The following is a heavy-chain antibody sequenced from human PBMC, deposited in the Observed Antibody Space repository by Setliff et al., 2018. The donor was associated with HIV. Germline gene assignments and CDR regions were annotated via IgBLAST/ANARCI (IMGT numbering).Heavy chain of an antibody. CDR2: IHTSGST. CDR3: ARDRIEVVVDGPHDVFDV. Sequence: SETLSLTCTVSGDSIGYYYWSWIRQPAGRGLEWMGRIHTSGSTNYNPSLTSRVTLSVDTSKNQFFLKLTSLSAADTAVYYCARDRIEVVVDGPHDVFDVWGRGATVTVSS. V-gene: IGHV4-4*07. D-gene: IGHD2-15*01. CDR1: GDSIGYYY. J-gene: IGHJ3*01.